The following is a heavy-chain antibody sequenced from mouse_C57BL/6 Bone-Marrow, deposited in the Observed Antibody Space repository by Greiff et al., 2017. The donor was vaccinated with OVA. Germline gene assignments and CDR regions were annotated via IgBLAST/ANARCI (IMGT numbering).Heavy chain of an antibody. CDR1: GYTFTSYW. Sequence: QVQLQQPGAELVKPGASVKLSCKASGYTFTSYWMHWVKQRPGQGLEWIGMIHPNSGSTDYNEKFKSKATLTVDKSSSTAYMQLSSLTSEDSAVYYCVTILRPYFDYWGQGTTLTVSS. V-gene: IGHV1-64*01. CDR2: IHPNSGST. CDR3: VTILRPYFDY. D-gene: IGHD1-1*01. J-gene: IGHJ2*01.